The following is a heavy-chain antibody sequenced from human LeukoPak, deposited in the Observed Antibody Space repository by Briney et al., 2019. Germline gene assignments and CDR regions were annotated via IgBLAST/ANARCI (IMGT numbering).Heavy chain of an antibody. CDR1: GFTFDDYA. CDR3: AKDHDYGDYEGTSFDY. V-gene: IGHV3-9*01. CDR2: ISWNSGSI. J-gene: IGHJ4*02. Sequence: GGSLRLSCAASGFTFDDYAMHWVRQAPGKGLEWVSGISWNSGSIGYADSVKGRFTISRDNAKNSLYLQMNSLRAEDTALYYCAKDHDYGDYEGTSFDYWGQGTLVTVSS. D-gene: IGHD4-17*01.